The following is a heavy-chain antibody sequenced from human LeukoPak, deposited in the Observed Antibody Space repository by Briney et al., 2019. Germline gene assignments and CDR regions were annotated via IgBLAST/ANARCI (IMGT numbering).Heavy chain of an antibody. Sequence: GGSLRLSCAASGFTFSSYEMNWVRQAPGKGLEWVAFIRYDGSNKYYADSVKGRFTISRDNSKNTLYLQMNSLRAEDTAVYYCAKDHGWYQLLPDAFDIWGQGTMVTVSS. CDR1: GFTFSSYE. CDR2: IRYDGSNK. V-gene: IGHV3-30*02. D-gene: IGHD2-2*01. J-gene: IGHJ3*02. CDR3: AKDHGWYQLLPDAFDI.